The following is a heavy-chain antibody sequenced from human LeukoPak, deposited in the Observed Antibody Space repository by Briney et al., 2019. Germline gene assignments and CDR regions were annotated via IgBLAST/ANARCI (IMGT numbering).Heavy chain of an antibody. D-gene: IGHD3-3*01. CDR3: ARSYFWSGYYLIDY. J-gene: IGHJ4*02. V-gene: IGHV4-31*03. Sequence: SQTLSLTCTVSGGSISSGGYYWSWIRQHPGKGLEWIGYIYYSGSTFYNPSLKSRVTISVDTSKNQFSLRLSSVTAADTAVYYCARSYFWSGYYLIDYWGQGTLVTVSS. CDR1: GGSISSGGYY. CDR2: IYYSGST.